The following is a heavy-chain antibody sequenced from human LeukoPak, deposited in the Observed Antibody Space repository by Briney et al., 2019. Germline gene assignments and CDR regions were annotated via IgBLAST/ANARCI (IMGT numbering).Heavy chain of an antibody. D-gene: IGHD4-17*01. Sequence: SETLSLACGVSGVSISSTNWWSWVRQPPGQGLEWIGEISLTGETNYNPSLNGRVTMSLDESRNQLSLDLTSVTAADTAIYYCSRESEAYGPFGYWGQKTGDRVL. V-gene: IGHV4-4*02. CDR3: SRESEAYGPFGY. CDR1: GVSISSTNW. J-gene: IGHJ4*01. CDR2: ISLTGET.